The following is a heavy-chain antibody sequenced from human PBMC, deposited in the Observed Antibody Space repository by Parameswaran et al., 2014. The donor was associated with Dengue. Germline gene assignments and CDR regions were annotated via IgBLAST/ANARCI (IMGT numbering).Heavy chain of an antibody. CDR3: ARVPSGGLRYFDWLLQSYYYYMDV. V-gene: IGHV4-34*01. D-gene: IGHD3-9*01. CDR2: INHSGST. Sequence: RWIRQPPGKGLEWIGEINHSGSTNYNPSLKSRVTISVDTSKNQFSLKLSSVTAADTAVYYCARVPSGGLRYFDWLLQSYYYYMDVWGKGTTVTVSS. J-gene: IGHJ6*03.